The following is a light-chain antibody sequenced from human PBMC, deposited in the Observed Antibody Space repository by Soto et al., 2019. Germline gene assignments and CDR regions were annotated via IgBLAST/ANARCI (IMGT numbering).Light chain of an antibody. CDR1: SSDVGAYNF. Sequence: QSVLTQPASVSGSPGQSISISCTGTSSDVGAYNFVSWYRQHPDKAPKLVIFDVNNRPSGVSNRFSGSKSGNTASLTISGLRAEDEADYYCTSYTSISTYVFGTGTKLTVL. V-gene: IGLV2-14*01. CDR3: TSYTSISTYV. CDR2: DVN. J-gene: IGLJ1*01.